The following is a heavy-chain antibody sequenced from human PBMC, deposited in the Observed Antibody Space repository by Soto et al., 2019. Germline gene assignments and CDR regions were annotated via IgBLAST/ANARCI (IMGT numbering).Heavy chain of an antibody. V-gene: IGHV3-30*18. Sequence: GGSLRLSCAASGFTFSSYGMHWVRQAPGKGLEWVAVISYDGSNKYYADSVKGRLTISRDNSKNTLYLQMNSLRAEDTAVYYCAKESITIFGVAYGMDVWGQGTTVTVSS. J-gene: IGHJ6*02. CDR1: GFTFSSYG. D-gene: IGHD3-3*01. CDR2: ISYDGSNK. CDR3: AKESITIFGVAYGMDV.